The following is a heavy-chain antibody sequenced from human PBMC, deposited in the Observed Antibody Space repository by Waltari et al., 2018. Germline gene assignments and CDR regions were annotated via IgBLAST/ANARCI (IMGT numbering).Heavy chain of an antibody. D-gene: IGHD2-21*01. V-gene: IGHV4-59*01. Sequence: QVQLQESGPGLVKPSETLSLTCTVSGGSISSYYWSWIRQPPGKGLEWIGYIYYSGSTNYNPSLKSRVTISVDTSKNQFSLKLSSVTAADTAVYYCARDLGGDHWFDSWGQGTLVTVSS. J-gene: IGHJ5*01. CDR2: IYYSGST. CDR1: GGSISSYY. CDR3: ARDLGGDHWFDS.